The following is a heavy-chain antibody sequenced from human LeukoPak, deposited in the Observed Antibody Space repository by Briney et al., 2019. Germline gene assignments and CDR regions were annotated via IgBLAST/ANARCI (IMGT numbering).Heavy chain of an antibody. V-gene: IGHV4-39*06. CDR3: ARDYGDHRVDY. D-gene: IGHD4-17*01. Sequence: SETLSLTCTVSSGSISSGAYYWGWIRQPPGKGLEWIGTIHYSGKTYYNPSLKSRITISIDTSKKQFALKLSSVTAADTAVYYCARDYGDHRVDYWGRGTLVTVSS. J-gene: IGHJ4*02. CDR2: IHYSGKT. CDR1: SGSISSGAYY.